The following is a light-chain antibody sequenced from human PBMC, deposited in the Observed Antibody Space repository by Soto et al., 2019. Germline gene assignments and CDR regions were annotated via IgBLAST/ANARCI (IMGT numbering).Light chain of an antibody. CDR1: ETISTY. Sequence: DIPMTQSPSSLSASVGDRVTITCRASETISTYLHWYQQKPGKAPKVLISNASRLQSGVPSRFSGSGSGTDFTLNIRGLQPEDSATYFCQQSYTVPPTFGQGTKVEIK. CDR3: QQSYTVPPT. CDR2: NAS. V-gene: IGKV1-39*01. J-gene: IGKJ1*01.